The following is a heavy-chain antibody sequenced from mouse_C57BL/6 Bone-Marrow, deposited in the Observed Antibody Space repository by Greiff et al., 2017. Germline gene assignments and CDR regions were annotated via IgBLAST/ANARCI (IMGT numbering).Heavy chain of an antibody. J-gene: IGHJ3*01. CDR1: GYAFTNYL. CDR3: ARRIYYDYAWFAY. CDR2: INPGSGGT. V-gene: IGHV1-54*01. Sequence: VQLQQSGAELVRPGTSVKVSCKASGYAFTNYLIEWVKQRPGQGLEWIGVINPGSGGTNYNEKFKGKATLTADKSSSTAYMQLSSLTSEDSAVYFCARRIYYDYAWFAYWGQGTLVTVSA. D-gene: IGHD2-4*01.